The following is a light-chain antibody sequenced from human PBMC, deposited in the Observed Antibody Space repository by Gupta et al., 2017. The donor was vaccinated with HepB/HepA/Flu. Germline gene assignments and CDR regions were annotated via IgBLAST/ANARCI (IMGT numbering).Light chain of an antibody. J-gene: IGLJ2*01. Sequence: QSALTQPRSVSGSPGQSVTISCTGTSSDVGGYNYVSWYQQHPGKAPKLTICDVSKRPSGVPDRFSGSKSGNTASLTISGLQAEDEADYYCCSDAGNYPVVFGGGTTLTVL. CDR3: CSDAGNYPVV. CDR2: DVS. CDR1: SSDVGGYNY. V-gene: IGLV2-11*01.